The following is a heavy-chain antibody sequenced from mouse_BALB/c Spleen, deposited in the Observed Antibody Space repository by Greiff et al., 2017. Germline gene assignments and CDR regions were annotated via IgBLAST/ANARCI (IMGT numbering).Heavy chain of an antibody. CDR1: GYTFTSYW. D-gene: IGHD2-1*01. J-gene: IGHJ4*01. V-gene: IGHV1-5*01. CDR2: IYPGNSDT. Sequence: EVKLQQSGTVLARPGASVKMSCKASGYTFTSYWMHWVKQRPGQGLEWIGAIYPGNSDTSYNQKFKGKAKLTAVTSTSTAYMELSSLTNEDSAVYYCTRIYYGNYGAMDYWGQGTSVTVSS. CDR3: TRIYYGNYGAMDY.